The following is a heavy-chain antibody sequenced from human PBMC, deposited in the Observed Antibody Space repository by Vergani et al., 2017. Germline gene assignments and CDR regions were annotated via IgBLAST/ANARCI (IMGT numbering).Heavy chain of an antibody. Sequence: EVQLLESGGGLVQPGGSLRLSCAASGFTFSSYAMSCVRQAPGKGLEWVSAISGSGGSTYYADSVKGRFTISRDNSKNTLYLQMNSLRAEDTAVYYCAKYRISGSYYVANFDYWGQGTLVTVSS. CDR3: AKYRISGSYYVANFDY. CDR2: ISGSGGST. J-gene: IGHJ4*02. CDR1: GFTFSSYA. V-gene: IGHV3-23*01. D-gene: IGHD1-26*01.